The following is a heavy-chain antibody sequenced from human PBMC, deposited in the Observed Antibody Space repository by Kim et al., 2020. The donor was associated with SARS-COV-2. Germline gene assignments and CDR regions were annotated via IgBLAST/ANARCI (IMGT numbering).Heavy chain of an antibody. CDR2: IIPIFGTA. D-gene: IGHD3-9*01. V-gene: IGHV1-69*06. CDR1: GGTFSSYA. CDR3: AREGPNHDIFTGYYHDAFDI. J-gene: IGHJ3*02. Sequence: SVKVSCKASGGTFSSYAISWVRQAPGQGLEWMGGIIPIFGTANYAQKFQGRVTITADKSTSTAYMELSSLRSEDTAVYYCAREGPNHDIFTGYYHDAFDIWGQGTMVTVSS.